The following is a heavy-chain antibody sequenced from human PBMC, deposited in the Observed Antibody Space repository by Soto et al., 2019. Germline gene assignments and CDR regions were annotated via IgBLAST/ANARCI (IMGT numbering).Heavy chain of an antibody. CDR3: ARGGAARQFDFDY. Sequence: GASVKLSGTASGGTFSSNAISCVRQAPGQGLEWMGGIIPIFGTANYAQKFQGRVTITADESTSTAYMELSSLRSEDTAVYYCARGGAARQFDFDYWGQGTLVTVSS. CDR1: GGTFSSNA. J-gene: IGHJ4*02. V-gene: IGHV1-69*13. D-gene: IGHD6-6*01. CDR2: IIPIFGTA.